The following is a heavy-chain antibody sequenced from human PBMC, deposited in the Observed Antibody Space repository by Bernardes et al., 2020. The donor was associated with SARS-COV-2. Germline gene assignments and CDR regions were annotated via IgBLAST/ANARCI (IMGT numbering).Heavy chain of an antibody. D-gene: IGHD3-22*01. V-gene: IGHV4-4*07. J-gene: IGHJ6*02. CDR3: VKDYYDSSGSYYYGMDV. CDR1: GGSISSDY. Sequence: SETLSLTCTVSGGSISSDYWSWIRQPAGKGLEWIGRIYSTGTTNYNPSLKSRVTMSVDTSKNQFSLKVTSVTAADTAVYYCVKDYYDSSGSYYYGMDVWGQGTTVTVSS. CDR2: IYSTGTT.